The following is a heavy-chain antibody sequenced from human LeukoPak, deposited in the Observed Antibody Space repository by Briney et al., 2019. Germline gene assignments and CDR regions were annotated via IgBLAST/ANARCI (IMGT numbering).Heavy chain of an antibody. CDR3: AKDERVILTNMDV. CDR2: IRYDGNDK. D-gene: IGHD2-21*01. CDR1: GFMFRGYG. V-gene: IGHV3-30*02. J-gene: IGHJ6*03. Sequence: GGSLRLSCAASGFMFRGYGMHWVRQAPGKGLEWVAFIRYDGNDKQYADSVKGRFTISRDNSKNTLYLQMNSLRTEDTAVYYCAKDERVILTNMDVWGKGTTVTISS.